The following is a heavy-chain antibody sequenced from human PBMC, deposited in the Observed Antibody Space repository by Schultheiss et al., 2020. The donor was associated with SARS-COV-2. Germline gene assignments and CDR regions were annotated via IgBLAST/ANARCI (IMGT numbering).Heavy chain of an antibody. CDR3: TTENVYYYDSSGYYYIDY. Sequence: GGSLRLSCAASGFTFSSYWMSWVRQAPGKGLEWVGRIKSKTDGGTTDYAAPVKGRFTISRDDSKNTLYLQMNSLKTEDTAVYYCTTENVYYYDSSGYYYIDYWGQGTLVTVSS. CDR2: IKSKTDGGTT. CDR1: GFTFSSYW. J-gene: IGHJ4*02. V-gene: IGHV3-15*01. D-gene: IGHD3-22*01.